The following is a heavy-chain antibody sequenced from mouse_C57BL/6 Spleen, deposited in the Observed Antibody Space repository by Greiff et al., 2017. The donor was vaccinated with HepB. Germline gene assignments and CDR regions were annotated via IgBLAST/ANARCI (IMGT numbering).Heavy chain of an antibody. J-gene: IGHJ1*03. D-gene: IGHD1-1*01. Sequence: EVMLVESGGGLVQPGGSMKLSCAASGFTFSDAWMDWVRQSPEKGLEWVAEIRNKANNHATYYAESVKGRFTISRDDSKSSVYLQMNSLRAEDTGIYYCTRGSLYYYGSSPHWYFDVWGTGTTVTDSS. V-gene: IGHV6-6*01. CDR1: GFTFSDAW. CDR3: TRGSLYYYGSSPHWYFDV. CDR2: IRNKANNHAT.